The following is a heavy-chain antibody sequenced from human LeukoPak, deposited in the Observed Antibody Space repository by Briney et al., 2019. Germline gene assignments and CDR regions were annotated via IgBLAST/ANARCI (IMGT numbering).Heavy chain of an antibody. J-gene: IGHJ4*02. Sequence: GGSLRLTCAASGFTFSTYSMNWVRQAPGKGLEWVSSLSSSSSYKYYADSVKGRFTISRDNAKNSLYLQMNSLRAEDTTVYYCAREGSGWYYFDYWGQGTLVTVSS. CDR1: GFTFSTYS. D-gene: IGHD6-19*01. CDR3: AREGSGWYYFDY. CDR2: LSSSSSYK. V-gene: IGHV3-21*01.